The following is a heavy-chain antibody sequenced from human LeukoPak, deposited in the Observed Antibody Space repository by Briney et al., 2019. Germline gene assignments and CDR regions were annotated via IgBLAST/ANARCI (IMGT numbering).Heavy chain of an antibody. J-gene: IGHJ5*02. CDR1: GYTFTGYY. Sequence: ASVKVSCKASGYTFTGYYMHWVRQAPGQGLEWMGWINPNSGGTNYAQKFQGRVTMTRDTSISTAYMELSRLRSDDTAVYYCARPATVTTKWFDPWGQGTLVTVFS. CDR3: ARPATVTTKWFDP. D-gene: IGHD4-17*01. CDR2: INPNSGGT. V-gene: IGHV1-2*02.